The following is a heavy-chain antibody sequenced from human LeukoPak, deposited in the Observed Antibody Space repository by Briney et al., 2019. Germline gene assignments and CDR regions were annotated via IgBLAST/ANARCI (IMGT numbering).Heavy chain of an antibody. CDR2: IISRSRYI. D-gene: IGHD3-10*01. J-gene: IGHJ4*02. V-gene: IGHV3-21*01. CDR3: ARDIFTMVRRELYYFAG. CDR1: GLTFSSYR. Sequence: KRGGSLRLSCAASGLTFSSYRMNWVRQAPGGGREWVSSIISRSRYIYYTDSVEGRFTISRENDKHSLYLHINSLRAEDTAVYFCARDIFTMVRRELYYFAGASQGRLATAS.